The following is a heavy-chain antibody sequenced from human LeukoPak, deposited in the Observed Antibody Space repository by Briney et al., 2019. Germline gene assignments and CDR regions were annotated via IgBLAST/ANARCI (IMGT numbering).Heavy chain of an antibody. J-gene: IGHJ6*03. CDR1: GFTFSGSA. D-gene: IGHD3-10*01. V-gene: IGHV3-73*01. CDR2: IRSKANSYAT. Sequence: GGSLTLSCAASGFTFSGSAMHWVRQASGNGPEWVGRIRSKANSYATAYAASVKGRFTISRDDSKNTAYLQMNSLKTEDTAVYYCARGLPPYGSGSYFPYYYYYYMDVWGKGTTVTVSS. CDR3: ARGLPPYGSGSYFPYYYYYYMDV.